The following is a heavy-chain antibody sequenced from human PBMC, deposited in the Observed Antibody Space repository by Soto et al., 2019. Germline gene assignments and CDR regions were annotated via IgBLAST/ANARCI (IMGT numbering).Heavy chain of an antibody. V-gene: IGHV1-18*01. D-gene: IGHD2-15*01. CDR2: ISAYNGNT. CDR1: GYTFTSYG. J-gene: IGHJ6*02. Sequence: QVQLVQSGAEVKKPGASAKVSCKASGYTFTSYGISWVRQVPGQGLEWMGWISAYNGNTKYAQKFQGRVTMTTDTSTSTAYMELRSLRSDDTAVYYCARDPVNRLHILAGWGMGVWGQGTTVTVS. CDR3: ARDPVNRLHILAGWGMGV.